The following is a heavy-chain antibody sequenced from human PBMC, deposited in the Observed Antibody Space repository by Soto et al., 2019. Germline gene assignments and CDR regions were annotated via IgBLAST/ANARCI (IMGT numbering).Heavy chain of an antibody. CDR3: ATALVGASLCGMDV. CDR2: FDPEDGET. J-gene: IGHJ6*02. V-gene: IGHV1-24*01. Sequence: ASVKVSCKISGYTLTELSVHWVRQAPGKGLEWMGGFDPEDGETIYAQKFQGRVTMTEDTSTDTAYMELSSLRSEDTAVYYCATALVGASLCGMDVWGQGTTVTVSS. D-gene: IGHD1-26*01. CDR1: GYTLTELS.